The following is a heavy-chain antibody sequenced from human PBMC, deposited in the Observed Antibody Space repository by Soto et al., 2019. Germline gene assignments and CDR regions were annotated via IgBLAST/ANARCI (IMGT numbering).Heavy chain of an antibody. CDR1: GFTFSSYA. J-gene: IGHJ6*03. CDR3: AKCPLDSTVTRVRYYYYYMDV. Sequence: GGSLRLSCAASGFTFSSYAMSWVRQAPGKGLEWVSAISGSGGSTYYADSVKGRFTISRDNSKNTLYLQMNSLRAEDTAVYYCAKCPLDSTVTRVRYYYYYMDVWGKGTTVTVSS. D-gene: IGHD4-17*01. V-gene: IGHV3-23*01. CDR2: ISGSGGST.